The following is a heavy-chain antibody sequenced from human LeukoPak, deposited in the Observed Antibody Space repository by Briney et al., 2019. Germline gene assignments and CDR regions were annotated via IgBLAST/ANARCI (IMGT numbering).Heavy chain of an antibody. V-gene: IGHV1-2*02. CDR3: AREAENMNWGYYYYYYMDV. J-gene: IGHJ6*03. CDR2: NNPKSGGT. CDR1: GYNFTGVY. D-gene: IGHD7-27*01. Sequence: ASVKVFLKASGYNFTGVYIYMGRPGPRQRVLWMGWNNPKSGGTNYAQKFQGRVTMTRDTSISTAYMELSRLRSDDTAVYYCAREAENMNWGYYYYYYMDVWGKGTTVTISS.